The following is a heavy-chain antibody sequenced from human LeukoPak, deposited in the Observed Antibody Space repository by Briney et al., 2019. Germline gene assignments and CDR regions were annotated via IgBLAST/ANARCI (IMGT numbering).Heavy chain of an antibody. CDR3: ATGNGREFDY. CDR2: IYSDAAT. CDR1: GFTVSSNY. D-gene: IGHD1-26*01. J-gene: IGHJ4*02. Sequence: GGSLRLSCAASGFTVSSNYMSWVRQAPGKGLECVSVIYSDAATYYADSVKGRFIISRDNSKNTLYLQMNSLRAEDTAVYYCATGNGREFDYWGQGTLVTVSS. V-gene: IGHV3-53*01.